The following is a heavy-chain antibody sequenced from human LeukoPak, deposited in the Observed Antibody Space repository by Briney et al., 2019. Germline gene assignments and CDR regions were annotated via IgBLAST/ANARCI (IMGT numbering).Heavy chain of an antibody. CDR3: AKGRGYSYGSPGLY. Sequence: GGSLRLSCAASGFTFNTYAMSWVRQAPGKGLEWVSSISGSGGSTYYADSVKGRFTISRDNSNNTLYLQINSLRAEDTAVYYCAKGRGYSYGSPGLYWGQGTLVTVSS. CDR1: GFTFNTYA. D-gene: IGHD5-18*01. CDR2: ISGSGGST. V-gene: IGHV3-23*01. J-gene: IGHJ4*02.